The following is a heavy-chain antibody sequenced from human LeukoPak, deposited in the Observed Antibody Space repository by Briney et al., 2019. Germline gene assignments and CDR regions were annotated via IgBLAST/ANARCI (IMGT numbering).Heavy chain of an antibody. CDR2: ISISGSTI. CDR1: GFTFSSYE. V-gene: IGHV3-48*03. J-gene: IGHJ4*02. Sequence: GGSLSLSCTASGFTFSSYEMNWVRQAPGKGLEWVSYISISGSTIYYADSVRGRFTISRDNAKNSLYLQMNSLRAEDTAVYYCATSYSGWGQGTLVTVSS. CDR3: ATSYSG. D-gene: IGHD6-13*01.